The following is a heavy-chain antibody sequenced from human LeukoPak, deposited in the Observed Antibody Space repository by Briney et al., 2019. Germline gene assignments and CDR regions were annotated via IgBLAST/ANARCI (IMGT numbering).Heavy chain of an antibody. Sequence: GGSLRLSCAASGFTFSIYWMSWVRQAPEKVLGWVANIKQDGSEKYYVDSVKGRFTNSRDNAKNSLYLQMNSLRAEDTAVYYCARDTGIATAGSGYYWGQGTLVTVSS. J-gene: IGHJ4*02. CDR1: GFTFSIYW. CDR3: ARDTGIATAGSGYY. D-gene: IGHD6-13*01. V-gene: IGHV3-7*01. CDR2: IKQDGSEK.